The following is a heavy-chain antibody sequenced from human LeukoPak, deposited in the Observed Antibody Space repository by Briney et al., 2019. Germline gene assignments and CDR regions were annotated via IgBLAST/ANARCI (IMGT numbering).Heavy chain of an antibody. Sequence: PGGSLRLSCAASGFTFSSYWMHWVRQAPGKGLVWVSRINSDGSSTSYADSVKGRFTISRDNAKNTLYLQMNSLRAEDTAVYYCARGWYNSAPSNWFDPWGQGTLVTVSS. CDR3: ARGWYNSAPSNWFDP. CDR2: INSDGSST. J-gene: IGHJ5*02. CDR1: GFTFSSYW. V-gene: IGHV3-74*01. D-gene: IGHD1-20*01.